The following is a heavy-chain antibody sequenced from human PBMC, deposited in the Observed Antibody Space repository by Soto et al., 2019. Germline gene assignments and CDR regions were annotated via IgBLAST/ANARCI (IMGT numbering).Heavy chain of an antibody. CDR1: GFTFSAYA. J-gene: IGHJ4*02. V-gene: IGHV3-23*01. CDR2: INVDDST. CDR3: AKNYYFDH. Sequence: GGSLRLSCAASGFTFSAYAMSWVRQAPGKGLEWVSSINVDDSTYYADSAKGRFTISRDNSKSTLFLELSSVRAEDTATFYCAKNYYFDHWGQGTLVTVS.